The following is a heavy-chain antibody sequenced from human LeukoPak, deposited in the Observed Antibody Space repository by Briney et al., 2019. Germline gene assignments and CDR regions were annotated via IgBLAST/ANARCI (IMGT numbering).Heavy chain of an antibody. J-gene: IGHJ5*02. V-gene: IGHV1-8*01. CDR2: MHPNSGNT. Sequence: ASVKLSCKASGYTFTSYDINWLRQATGQGLEWMGWMHPNSGNTGYAQKFQGRVTMTRNTSISTDYMELSSLRSEDTAVYYCARGRLGYCSTSCYAGWFDPWGQGTLVTGSS. CDR1: GYTFTSYD. CDR3: ARGRLGYCSTSCYAGWFDP. D-gene: IGHD2-2*01.